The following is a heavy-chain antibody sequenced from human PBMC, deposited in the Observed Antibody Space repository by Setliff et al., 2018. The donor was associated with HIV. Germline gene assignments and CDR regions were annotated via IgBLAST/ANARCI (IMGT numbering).Heavy chain of an antibody. CDR2: VYSAGNT. CDR1: GFTVSSTY. J-gene: IGHJ4*02. Sequence: PGGSLRLSCAASGFTVSSTYMSWVRQSPGRGLEWVSVVYSAGNTYYADSVKGRFTVSRDESENTMYLQMRSLRAEDTAVYYCVRDLPPDYWGQGTLVTVSS. V-gene: IGHV3-53*01. CDR3: VRDLPPDY.